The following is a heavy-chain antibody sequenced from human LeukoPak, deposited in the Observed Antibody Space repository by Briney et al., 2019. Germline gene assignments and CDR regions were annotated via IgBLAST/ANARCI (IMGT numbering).Heavy chain of an antibody. Sequence: GGSLRLSCAASGFTVSSYAMYWVRQAPGKRLEWVADISNDGNNKDYAASVRGRFTISRDNSKNTLYLEMNSLRAEDTAVYYCARDWVMDVWGQGTTVTVSS. J-gene: IGHJ6*02. D-gene: IGHD7-27*01. CDR3: ARDWVMDV. CDR1: GFTVSSYA. CDR2: ISNDGNNK. V-gene: IGHV3-30-3*01.